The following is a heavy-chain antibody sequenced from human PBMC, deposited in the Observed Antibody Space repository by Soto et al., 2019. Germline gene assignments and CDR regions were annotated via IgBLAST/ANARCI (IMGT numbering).Heavy chain of an antibody. CDR3: ARTTDATDFDY. CDR2: IFHRGST. Sequence: PSETLSLTCAVSGASISGDTWWSWVRQPPGKGLEWIGEIFHRGSTNYNPSLKSRVTISVDKSKNQFSLKLSSVTAADTAVYYCARTTDATDFDYWGQGTLVTVSS. V-gene: IGHV4-4*02. CDR1: GASISGDTW. J-gene: IGHJ4*02. D-gene: IGHD2-15*01.